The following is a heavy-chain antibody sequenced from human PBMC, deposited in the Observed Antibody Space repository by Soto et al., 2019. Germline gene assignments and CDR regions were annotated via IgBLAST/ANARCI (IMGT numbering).Heavy chain of an antibody. CDR1: GYTFTNYW. Sequence: EVQLVQSGAEVKKPGESLQISCKGSGYTFTNYWIGWVRQMPGKGLEWMGIIYPGDFDTKYNPSFQGQVTISADKSITTTYLRWTSLKASDTAIYYCAASIFYYGMDVWGQGTTVTVSS. V-gene: IGHV5-51*01. CDR3: AASIFYYGMDV. CDR2: IYPGDFDT. J-gene: IGHJ6*02.